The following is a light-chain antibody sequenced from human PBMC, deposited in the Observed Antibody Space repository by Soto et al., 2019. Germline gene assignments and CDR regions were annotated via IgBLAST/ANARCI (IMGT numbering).Light chain of an antibody. Sequence: EIVLTQSPGTLSLSPGERATLSYRASQSVSSNYLAWFQQKPGQAPRLLIYTASSRATGIPDRFSGSGSGTDFTLTISRLEPEDFAVYYCQQYGSSPKTFGQGTKVEI. CDR2: TAS. CDR1: QSVSSNY. CDR3: QQYGSSPKT. J-gene: IGKJ1*01. V-gene: IGKV3-20*01.